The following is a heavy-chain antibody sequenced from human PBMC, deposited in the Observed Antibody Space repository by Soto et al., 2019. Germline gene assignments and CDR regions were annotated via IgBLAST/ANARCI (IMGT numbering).Heavy chain of an antibody. J-gene: IGHJ5*02. D-gene: IGHD2-8*01. V-gene: IGHV3-7*01. Sequence: EVQVVESGGGLVQPGGSLRLSCAASGFTFSSHWMTWVRQVPGKGLEWVANINQDGSDQYYVDSVKGRFTISRDNAKNSLCLHMNSLRVEDTAVYYCATSMRHTLNPWGQGTLVTGSS. CDR2: INQDGSDQ. CDR3: ATSMRHTLNP. CDR1: GFTFSSHW.